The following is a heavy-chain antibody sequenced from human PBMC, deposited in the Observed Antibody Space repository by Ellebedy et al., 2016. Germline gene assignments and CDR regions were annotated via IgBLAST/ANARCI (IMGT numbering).Heavy chain of an antibody. V-gene: IGHV3-53*01. CDR1: GFSVSSND. CDR2: ISSGGAT. J-gene: IGHJ3*02. Sequence: GESLKISCAVSGFSVSSNDMSWVRQAPGKGLELVSLISSGGATFYADSVEGRFTISRDNSKKRLYLQMSGLGADDTAVYYCVTRHNAAFDIWGQGTTVTVS. CDR3: VTRHNAAFDI. D-gene: IGHD1-1*01.